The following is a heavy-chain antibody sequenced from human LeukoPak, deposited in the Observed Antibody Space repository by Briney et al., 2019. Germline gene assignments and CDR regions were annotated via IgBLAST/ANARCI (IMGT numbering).Heavy chain of an antibody. V-gene: IGHV3-48*04. J-gene: IGHJ4*02. CDR1: GFTFSSYW. Sequence: PGGSLRLSCAASGFTFSSYWMSWVRQAPGKGLEWVSYISSSSSTIYYADSVKGRFTISRDNAKNSLYLQMNSLRAEDTAVYYCARENTFVDTAMAQDYWGQGTLVTVSS. CDR3: ARENTFVDTAMAQDY. D-gene: IGHD5-18*01. CDR2: ISSSSSTI.